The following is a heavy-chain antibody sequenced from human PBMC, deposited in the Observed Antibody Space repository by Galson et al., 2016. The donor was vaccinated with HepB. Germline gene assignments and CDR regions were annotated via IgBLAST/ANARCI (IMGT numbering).Heavy chain of an antibody. CDR1: GFTFRSYG. D-gene: IGHD3-16*01. J-gene: IGHJ4*02. Sequence: SLRLSCAGSGFTFRSYGIHWVRQAPGKGLEWVAVISDNGSNRYYADSVKGRFTISRDNSEHTLCLQMNSLRTEDTAMYYCATWGFTLGVDHWGQGILVTVSS. CDR3: ATWGFTLGVDH. CDR2: ISDNGSNR. V-gene: IGHV3-30*03.